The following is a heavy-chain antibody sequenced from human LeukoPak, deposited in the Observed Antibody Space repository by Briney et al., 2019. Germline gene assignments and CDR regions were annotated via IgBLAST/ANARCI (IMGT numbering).Heavy chain of an antibody. D-gene: IGHD4-23*01. J-gene: IGHJ6*02. V-gene: IGHV3-53*01. Sequence: PGGSLRLSCVASGFIVSSNYMTWVRQAPGKGLEWVSVIYSGGSTYYADSVKGPFTISRDNSKNTLFLQMNSLRVEDTAVYYCARGGNFPINYYGMHVWGQGTTVTVSS. CDR1: GFIVSSNY. CDR2: IYSGGST. CDR3: ARGGNFPINYYGMHV.